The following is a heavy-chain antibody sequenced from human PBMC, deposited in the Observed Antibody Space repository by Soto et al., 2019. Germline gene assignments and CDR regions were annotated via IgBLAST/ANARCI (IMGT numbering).Heavy chain of an antibody. CDR2: ISAYNGNT. D-gene: IGHD6-19*01. CDR3: ARDRLSSGYSSGWDSFDY. CDR1: GYTFTSYG. J-gene: IGHJ4*02. Sequence: AAVKVSCKASGYTFTSYGISWVRQAPGQGLEGRGWISAYNGNTNYAQKLQGRVTMTTDTSTSTAYMELRSLRSDDTAVYYCARDRLSSGYSSGWDSFDYWGQGPLVTV. V-gene: IGHV1-18*01.